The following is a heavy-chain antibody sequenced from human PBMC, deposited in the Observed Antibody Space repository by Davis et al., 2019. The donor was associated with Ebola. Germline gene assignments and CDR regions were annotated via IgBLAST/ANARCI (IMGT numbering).Heavy chain of an antibody. CDR3: ATNPGGIPV. V-gene: IGHV4-39*01. Sequence: SETLSLTCTVSGGSIASGSYYWGWIRQPPGKGLEWIGAIYDGGSTYYNSSLKSRLTISVDTSKNQVSMKLSSVAAADTAVYYCATNPGGIPVWGQGTLVTVSS. D-gene: IGHD3-16*01. CDR2: IYDGGST. CDR1: GGSIASGSYY. J-gene: IGHJ4*02.